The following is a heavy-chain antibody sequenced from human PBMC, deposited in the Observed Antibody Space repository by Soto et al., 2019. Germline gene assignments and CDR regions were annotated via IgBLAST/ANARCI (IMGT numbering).Heavy chain of an antibody. D-gene: IGHD5-18*01. CDR2: IYYTGST. CDR1: GDSITRTSYH. CDR3: ARHPTRSCGYFYFDY. Sequence: SETLSLTCTVSGDSITRTSYHWGWIGQPPGKGLEWIGSIYYTGSTYHNPSLKSRVTISVDTSKNQFSLRLSSVTAADTAVYYCARHPTRSCGYFYFDYWGQGTLVTVSS. J-gene: IGHJ4*02. V-gene: IGHV4-39*01.